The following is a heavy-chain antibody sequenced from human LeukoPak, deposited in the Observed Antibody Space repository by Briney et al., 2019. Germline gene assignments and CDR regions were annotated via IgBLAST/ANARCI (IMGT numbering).Heavy chain of an antibody. J-gene: IGHJ4*01. CDR1: GYSFTNYW. D-gene: IGHD1-26*01. CDR3: ARVPVGPTLAPYYFDF. CDR2: IYPDDSDT. V-gene: IGHV5-51*01. Sequence: GESLKISCQGSGYSFTNYWIVWLRQMPGKGLESMGIIYPDDSDTRYSPSFQGQVTISADKSISTAYLQWSSLRASDTAMYYCARVPVGPTLAPYYFDFWGQGTLVTVSS.